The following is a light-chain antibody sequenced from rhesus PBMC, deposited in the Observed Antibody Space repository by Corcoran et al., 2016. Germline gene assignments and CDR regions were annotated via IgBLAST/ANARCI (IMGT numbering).Light chain of an antibody. J-gene: IGKJ2*01. Sequence: DIQMTQSPSSLSASVGDRVTITCRASENVNNYLNWYQQKPGKAPKLLIDKSSTLQSGVPSRFSGSGSWTDYTFTISSRQSEDVATYYWQHNYGTPYSFGQGTKVGIK. CDR1: ENVNNY. CDR2: KSS. CDR3: QHNYGTPYS. V-gene: IGKV1-74*01.